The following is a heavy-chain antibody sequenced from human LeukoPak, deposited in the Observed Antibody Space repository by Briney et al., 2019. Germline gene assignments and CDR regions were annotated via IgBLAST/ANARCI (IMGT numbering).Heavy chain of an antibody. Sequence: SETLSLTCFVSGGFINSYYWSWIRQPPGKGLEWIGYVHYTGSTNYNPSLKSRVTMSVDTSKNQFSLKLSSVTAADTAVCYCARQSIVVVPAAIPLPVEYDAFDIWGQGTMVTVSS. CDR3: ARQSIVVVPAAIPLPVEYDAFDI. J-gene: IGHJ3*02. CDR1: GGFINSYY. V-gene: IGHV4-59*08. D-gene: IGHD2-2*02. CDR2: VHYTGST.